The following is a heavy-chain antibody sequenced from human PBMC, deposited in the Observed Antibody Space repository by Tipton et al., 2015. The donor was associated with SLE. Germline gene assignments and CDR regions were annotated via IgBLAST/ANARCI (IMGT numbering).Heavy chain of an antibody. V-gene: IGHV4-31*03. CDR3: ARDGSGGAMDV. Sequence: TLSLTCTVSGGSISSGGYYWSWIRQHPGKGLEWIGYIYYSGGTYYNPSLKSRVTISVDTSKNQFSLKLSSVTAADTAVYYCARDGSGGAMDVWGKGTTVTVSS. D-gene: IGHD3-10*01. CDR2: IYYSGGT. J-gene: IGHJ6*04. CDR1: GGSISSGGYY.